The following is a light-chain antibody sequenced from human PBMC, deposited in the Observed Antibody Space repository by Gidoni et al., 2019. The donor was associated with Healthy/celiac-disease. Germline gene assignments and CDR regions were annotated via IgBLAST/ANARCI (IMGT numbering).Light chain of an antibody. CDR1: QSVSSN. Sequence: EIVMTQSPATLSVSPGERATLSCRASQSVSSNLAWYQQKPGQDPRLLIYGASTRATGIPARFSGSGSGTEFTLTISSLQSEDFAVYYCQQYNNWPRTCGQGTKVEIK. CDR2: GAS. V-gene: IGKV3-15*01. CDR3: QQYNNWPRT. J-gene: IGKJ1*01.